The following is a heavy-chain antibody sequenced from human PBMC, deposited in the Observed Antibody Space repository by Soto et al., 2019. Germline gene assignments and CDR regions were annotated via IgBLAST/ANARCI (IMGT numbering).Heavy chain of an antibody. Sequence: GGSLRLSCAASGFTFSNAWMSWVRQAPGKGLEWVGRIKSKTDGGTTDYAAPVKGRFTISRDDSKNTLYLQMNSLKTEDTAVYYCTTEMRLWFGELLSAYDAFDIWGQGTMVTVSS. CDR3: TTEMRLWFGELLSAYDAFDI. CDR2: IKSKTDGGTT. V-gene: IGHV3-15*01. J-gene: IGHJ3*02. CDR1: GFTFSNAW. D-gene: IGHD3-10*01.